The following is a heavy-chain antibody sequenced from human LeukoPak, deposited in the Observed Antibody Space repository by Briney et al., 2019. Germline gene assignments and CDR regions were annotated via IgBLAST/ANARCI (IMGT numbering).Heavy chain of an antibody. CDR3: AKGGGGYEPNDPLLEYYFDY. J-gene: IGHJ4*02. V-gene: IGHV4-34*01. CDR1: GGSFSGYY. CDR2: INHSGST. D-gene: IGHD5-12*01. Sequence: SETLSLTCAVYGGSFSGYYWSWIRQPPGKGLEWIGEINHSGSTNYNPSLKSRVTISVDTSKNQFSLKLSSVTAADTAVYYCAKGGGGYEPNDPLLEYYFDYWGQGTLVTVSS.